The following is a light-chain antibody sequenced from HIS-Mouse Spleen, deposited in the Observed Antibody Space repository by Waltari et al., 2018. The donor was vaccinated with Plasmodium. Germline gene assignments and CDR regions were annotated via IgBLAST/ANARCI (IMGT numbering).Light chain of an antibody. CDR2: DVS. CDR1: SSDVGGYHY. J-gene: IGLJ2*01. CDR3: SSYTSSSTLV. V-gene: IGLV2-14*03. Sequence: QSALTQPASVSGSPGQSITISCTGTSSDVGGYHYVSWYQQHPGKAPKLMIYDVSNRPSGVSNRFSGSNSGNTASLTISGLQAEDEADYYCSSYTSSSTLVFGGGTKLTVL.